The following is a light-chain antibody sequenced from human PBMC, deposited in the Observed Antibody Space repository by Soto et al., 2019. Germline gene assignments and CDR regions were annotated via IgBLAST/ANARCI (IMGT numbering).Light chain of an antibody. CDR2: DVS. Sequence: QSVLTQPASVSGSPGQSITISCTGTSSDIGGYNYVSWYQQHPGKAPQLMIYDVSNRPSGLSNRFSGSKSGNTVSLTISGLQAEDAADYYCSSYTTISTVVFGGGTKLTVL. CDR3: SSYTTISTVV. J-gene: IGLJ2*01. V-gene: IGLV2-14*03. CDR1: SSDIGGYNY.